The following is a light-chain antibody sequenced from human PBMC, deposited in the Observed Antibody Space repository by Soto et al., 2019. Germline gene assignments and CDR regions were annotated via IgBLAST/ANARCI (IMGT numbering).Light chain of an antibody. V-gene: IGKV1-9*01. CDR1: QGISSY. CDR2: AAS. J-gene: IGKJ1*01. CDR3: QQLKSYIRT. Sequence: IQLTQSPSSLSASVGDRVTITCRASQGISSYLAWYQQKPGQAPKLLIYAASTLQSGVPPRFSGSGSGTDFTLTISSLKPEDFATYYCQQLKSYIRTVGQGTKGDIK.